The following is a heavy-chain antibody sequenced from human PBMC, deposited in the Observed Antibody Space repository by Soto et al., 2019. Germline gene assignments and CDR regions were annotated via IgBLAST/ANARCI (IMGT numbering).Heavy chain of an antibody. J-gene: IGHJ5*02. V-gene: IGHV4-31*03. Sequence: PSETLSLTCTVSGGSISSGGYYWSWIRQHPGKGLEWIGYIYHSGTTYYNPSLKSRVTISVDTSKNQFSLKLTSVTAADTAVYYCGGERETERGGWFAPGGGGPVVTVSS. CDR3: GGERETERGGWFAP. D-gene: IGHD3-16*01. CDR2: IYHSGTT. CDR1: GGSISSGGYY.